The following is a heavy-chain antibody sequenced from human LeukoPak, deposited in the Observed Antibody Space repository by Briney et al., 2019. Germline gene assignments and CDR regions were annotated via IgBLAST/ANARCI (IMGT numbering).Heavy chain of an antibody. J-gene: IGHJ4*02. D-gene: IGHD3-10*01. Sequence: SGGSLRLSCAASGFTLSSNSMNWVRQAPGKGREWGSYISSSTTTIHYADSVKGRFTISRENAKNSLYLQMNSLRDEDTAVYYCARDLDGSGRAFDFWGQGALVTVSS. CDR1: GFTLSSNS. V-gene: IGHV3-48*02. CDR2: ISSSTTTI. CDR3: ARDLDGSGRAFDF.